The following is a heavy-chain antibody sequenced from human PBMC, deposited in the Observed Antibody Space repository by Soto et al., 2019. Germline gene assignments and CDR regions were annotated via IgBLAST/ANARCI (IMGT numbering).Heavy chain of an antibody. V-gene: IGHV3-30-3*01. Sequence: PGGSLRLACAGSGFTFRSSAMRWVLQATGKGLEWVSVMTYDGSNKYYADSVKGRLTISRDNSKNTLYLQMNSLRAQDTAVYYCERGSSYYGPGSCRYWGQGTLVTVYS. CDR2: MTYDGSNK. D-gene: IGHD3-10*01. J-gene: IGHJ4*02. CDR1: GFTFRSSA. CDR3: ERGSSYYGPGSCRY.